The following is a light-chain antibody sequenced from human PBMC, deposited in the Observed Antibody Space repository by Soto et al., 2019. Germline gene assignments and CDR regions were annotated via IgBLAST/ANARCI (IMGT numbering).Light chain of an antibody. Sequence: QSVLTRPPSASGSPGQSVTISCTGTSSDVGGYQHVSWYQQYPGKAPKLMIYAVNKRPSGVPDRFSGSRSGNTASLTVSGLQAEDEADYYCSPYAGSNNYVFGTGTKV. CDR2: AVN. CDR1: SSDVGGYQH. V-gene: IGLV2-8*01. CDR3: SPYAGSNNYV. J-gene: IGLJ1*01.